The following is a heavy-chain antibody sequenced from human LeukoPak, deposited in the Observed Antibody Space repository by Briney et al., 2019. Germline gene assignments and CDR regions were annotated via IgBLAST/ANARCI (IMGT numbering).Heavy chain of an antibody. V-gene: IGHV3-74*01. J-gene: IGHJ4*02. CDR1: GXXXXXYW. Sequence: GGSLRLSCAAXGXXXXXYWXXXXXXXPGXGLVWVSRINSDGSSTXYADSVKGRFTISRDNAKNSLYLQMNSLRAEDTAVYYXAXGWYNSGYYCDYWGQGTLVTVSS. CDR2: INSDGSST. CDR3: AXGWYNSGYYCDY. D-gene: IGHD6-19*01.